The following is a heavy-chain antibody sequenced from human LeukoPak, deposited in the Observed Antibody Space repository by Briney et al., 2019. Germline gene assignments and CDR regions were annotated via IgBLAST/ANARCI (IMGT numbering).Heavy chain of an antibody. V-gene: IGHV3-30*03. CDR2: ISYDGSNK. Sequence: GGSLRLSCAASGFTFSSYGMHWVRQAPGKGLEWVAVISYDGSNKYYADSVKGRFTISRDNSKNTLYLRMNSLRAEDTAVYYCCSSTIGYWGQGTLVTVSS. CDR1: GFTFSSYG. J-gene: IGHJ4*02. D-gene: IGHD2-2*01. CDR3: CSSTIGY.